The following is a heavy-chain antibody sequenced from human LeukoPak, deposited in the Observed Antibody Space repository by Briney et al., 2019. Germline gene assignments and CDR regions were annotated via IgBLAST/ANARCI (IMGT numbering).Heavy chain of an antibody. J-gene: IGHJ4*02. V-gene: IGHV3-30*18. CDR3: AKAYCSGGSCYWVYFDY. D-gene: IGHD2-15*01. Sequence: GRSLRLSCAASGFTFSSYGMHWVRQAPGKGLEWVAVISYDGSNKYYAGSVKGRFTISRDNSKNTLYLQMNSLRAEDTAVYYCAKAYCSGGSCYWVYFDYWGQGTLVTVSS. CDR2: ISYDGSNK. CDR1: GFTFSSYG.